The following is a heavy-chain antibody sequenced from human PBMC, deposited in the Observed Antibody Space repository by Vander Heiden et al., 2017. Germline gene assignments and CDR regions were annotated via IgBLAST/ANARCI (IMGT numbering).Heavy chain of an antibody. Sequence: FSNYWMSWVRQAPGKGLEWVANKKQDGSEIYYLDSVKGRFTISRDNAKNSLFLHMNRLRAEDTAVYYFARVANRPGLDFDYWGQGTLVIVSS. D-gene: IGHD7-27*01. J-gene: IGHJ4*02. V-gene: IGHV3-7*01. CDR2: KKQDGSEI. CDR3: ARVANRPGLDFDY. CDR1: FSNYW.